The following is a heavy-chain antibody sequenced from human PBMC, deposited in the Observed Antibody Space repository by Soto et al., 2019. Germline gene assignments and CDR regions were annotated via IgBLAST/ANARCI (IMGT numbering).Heavy chain of an antibody. Sequence: ASVKVSCKTSGYTFTDYYMHWVRQAPGQGFEWVGGINPKSGGPKYVPKFQGRVTVTRDTSTSTAYMELDRLTSDDTAVYYCASEDCRNTNCLKGFDYWGQGTLVTVSS. CDR1: GYTFTDYY. CDR3: ASEDCRNTNCLKGFDY. V-gene: IGHV1-2*02. J-gene: IGHJ4*02. CDR2: INPKSGGP. D-gene: IGHD2-15*01.